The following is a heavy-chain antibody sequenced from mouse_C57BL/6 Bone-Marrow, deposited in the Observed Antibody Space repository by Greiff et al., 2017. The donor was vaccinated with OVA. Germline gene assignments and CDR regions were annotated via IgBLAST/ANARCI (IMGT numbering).Heavy chain of an antibody. CDR3: ALGYYGRGYFDV. CDR1: GYTFTDHT. D-gene: IGHD1-1*01. J-gene: IGHJ1*03. V-gene: IGHV1-78*01. Sequence: VQLQESDAELVKPGASVKISCKVSGYTFTDHTIHWMKQRPEQGLEWIGYIYPRDGSTKCNEKFKGKATLTADKSSSTAYMQLNSLTSEDSAVYFCALGYYGRGYFDVWGTGTTVTVSS. CDR2: IYPRDGST.